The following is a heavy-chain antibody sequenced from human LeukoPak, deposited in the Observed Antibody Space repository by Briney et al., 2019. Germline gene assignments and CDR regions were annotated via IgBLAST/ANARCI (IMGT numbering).Heavy chain of an antibody. CDR2: IKQDGSEK. CDR1: AFTFSNYW. J-gene: IGHJ4*02. V-gene: IGHV3-7*01. D-gene: IGHD6-13*01. Sequence: GGSLRLSCAASAFTFSNYWMNWVRQAPGKGLEWVASIKQDGSEKYYVDSVKGRFTISRDNAKNSQYLQMNTLRAEDTAVYYCLRDRGNSTYDGWGQGTLVTVSS. CDR3: LRDRGNSTYDG.